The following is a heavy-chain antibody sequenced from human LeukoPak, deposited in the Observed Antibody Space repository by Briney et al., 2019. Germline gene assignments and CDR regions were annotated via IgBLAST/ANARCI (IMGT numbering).Heavy chain of an antibody. CDR2: IGISSSTI. CDR3: ASLFGGVRDAFDI. D-gene: IGHD3-10*02. V-gene: IGHV3-48*01. Sequence: GGSLRLSRAASGFTFSRYSMNWVRQAPGKGLEWVSYIGISSSTIYYADSVKGRFTISRDNSKNTLYLQMKSLRAEDTAVYYCASLFGGVRDAFDIWGQGTRVTVSS. CDR1: GFTFSRYS. J-gene: IGHJ3*02.